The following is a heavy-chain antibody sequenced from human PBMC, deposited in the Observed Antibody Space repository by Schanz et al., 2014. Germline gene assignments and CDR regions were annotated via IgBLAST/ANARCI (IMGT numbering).Heavy chain of an antibody. CDR2: IWNNGVTK. D-gene: IGHD4-17*01. Sequence: QAQLMESGGGVVQPGTSLILSCSVSGFSLNTYGIHWFRQPAGTGLEWVAVIWNNGVTKYYADSVRGRFTISRDRFQNTLYLRMSSLRAEDTAVYYCARPRFDYGEVDYCVQGTVNDVSS. CDR1: GFSLNTYG. V-gene: IGHV3-33*01. J-gene: IGHJ4*02. CDR3: ARPRFDYGEVDY.